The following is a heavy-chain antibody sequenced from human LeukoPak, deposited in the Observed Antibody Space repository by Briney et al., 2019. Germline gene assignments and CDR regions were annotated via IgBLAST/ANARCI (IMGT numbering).Heavy chain of an antibody. Sequence: ASVKVSCKVSGYSLSYVSMHWVRQAPGKGLEWMGGFDPEDGETIYAQKFQGRVTMTEDTSADTAYMEVTSLRPDDTAVYYCASYGDANDAFDIWGQGTMVTVFS. CDR3: ASYGDANDAFDI. CDR2: FDPEDGET. J-gene: IGHJ3*02. CDR1: GYSLSYVS. V-gene: IGHV1-24*01. D-gene: IGHD2-21*02.